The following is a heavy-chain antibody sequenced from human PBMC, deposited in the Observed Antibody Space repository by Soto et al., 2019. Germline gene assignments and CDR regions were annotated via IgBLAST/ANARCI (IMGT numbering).Heavy chain of an antibody. CDR3: ARAQLGYMYGNYGMDV. J-gene: IGHJ6*02. Sequence: SETLSLTCAVYGGSFSGYFWSWIRQPPGKGLEWIGEISHTGSTNYNPSLKSRVTISVDTSKNLFSLKLTSVTAADTAVYYCARAQLGYMYGNYGMDVWGQGTTVTVSS. CDR2: ISHTGST. D-gene: IGHD5-18*01. CDR1: GGSFSGYF. V-gene: IGHV4-34*01.